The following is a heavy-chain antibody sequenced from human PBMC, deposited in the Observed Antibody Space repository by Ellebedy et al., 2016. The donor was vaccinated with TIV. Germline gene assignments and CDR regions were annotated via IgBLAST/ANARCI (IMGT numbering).Heavy chain of an antibody. CDR3: ARGTTVEAPYYYMDV. CDR1: GYTFTGYY. Sequence: ASVKVSCXASGYTFTGYYMHWVRQAPGQGLEWMGWINPNSGGTNYAQKFQGRVTMTTDTSTSTAYMELRSLRSDDTGVYYCARGTTVEAPYYYMDVWGKGTTVTVSS. CDR2: INPNSGGT. D-gene: IGHD4-23*01. J-gene: IGHJ6*03. V-gene: IGHV1-2*02.